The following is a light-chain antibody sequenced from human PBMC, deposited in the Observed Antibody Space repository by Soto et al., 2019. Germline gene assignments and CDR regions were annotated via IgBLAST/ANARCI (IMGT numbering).Light chain of an antibody. J-gene: IGLJ3*02. Sequence: QSALTQPASVSGSPGQSITISCAGGIGDIGSYNYVSWYQQHPGKAPKLLIYDVSYWPSGISDRFSGSKSGNTASLTISGLQPEDEADYYCSSYGASSTLFGGGTKVTVL. CDR3: SSYGASSTL. CDR2: DVS. CDR1: IGDIGSYNY. V-gene: IGLV2-14*03.